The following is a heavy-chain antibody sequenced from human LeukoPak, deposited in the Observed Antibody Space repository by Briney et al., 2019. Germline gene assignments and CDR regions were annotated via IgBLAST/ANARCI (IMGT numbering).Heavy chain of an antibody. V-gene: IGHV3-21*01. CDR2: ISSSSSYI. CDR1: GFTFSSYS. D-gene: IGHD1-26*01. J-gene: IGHJ3*02. Sequence: GGSLRLSCAASGFTFSSYSMNWVRQAPGKGLEWVSSISSSSSYIYYADSVKGRFTISRDNAKNSLYLQMNSLRAEDTAVYYCARENRGIVDAFDIWGQGTMVTASS. CDR3: ARENRGIVDAFDI.